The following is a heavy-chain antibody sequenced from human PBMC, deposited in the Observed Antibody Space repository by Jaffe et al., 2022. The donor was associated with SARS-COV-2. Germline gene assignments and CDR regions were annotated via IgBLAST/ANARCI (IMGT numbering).Heavy chain of an antibody. Sequence: QVQLVESGGGVVQPGRSLRLSCAASGFTFSTYGMHWVRQAPGKGLEWVAVIWYDGSNKYYAVSVKGRFTISRDNSKNTLYLQMNSLRVEDTAVYYCARVAHPGSSYYYGMDVWGQGTTVTVSS. J-gene: IGHJ6*02. CDR1: GFTFSTYG. V-gene: IGHV3-33*01. D-gene: IGHD2-15*01. CDR2: IWYDGSNK. CDR3: ARVAHPGSSYYYGMDV.